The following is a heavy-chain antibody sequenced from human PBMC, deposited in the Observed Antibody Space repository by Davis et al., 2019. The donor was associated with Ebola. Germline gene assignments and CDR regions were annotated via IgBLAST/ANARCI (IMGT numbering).Heavy chain of an antibody. J-gene: IGHJ6*03. CDR3: ASGDGRGSSYDMDV. V-gene: IGHV3-7*03. D-gene: IGHD5-12*01. Sequence: PGGSLRLSCAASGFIFSNYWMSWVRQAPGKGPEWVAIIKQDGGETNYVDSVKGRFTISRDNAKNSLFLQMNSLRAEDTALYYCASGDGRGSSYDMDVWGQGTTVTVSS. CDR2: IKQDGGET. CDR1: GFIFSNYW.